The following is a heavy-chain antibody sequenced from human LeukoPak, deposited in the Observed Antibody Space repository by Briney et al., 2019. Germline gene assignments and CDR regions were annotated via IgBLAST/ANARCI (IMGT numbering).Heavy chain of an antibody. CDR1: GYSISSGYY. D-gene: IGHD3-22*01. Sequence: PSETLSLTCAVSGYSISSGYYWSWIRQPPGKGLEWIATINHSGETYYNPSLMSRVTISVDTSKNQFSLKLGSVTAAGTATYYCARYTANKSGYSFDYWGQGTLVTVSS. CDR2: INHSGET. V-gene: IGHV4-38-2*01. J-gene: IGHJ4*02. CDR3: ARYTANKSGYSFDY.